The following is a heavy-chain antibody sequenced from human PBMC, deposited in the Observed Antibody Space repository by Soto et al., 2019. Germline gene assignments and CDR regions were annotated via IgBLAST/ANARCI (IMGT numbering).Heavy chain of an antibody. CDR3: ARDRGNMVAIFHHYYGMDV. V-gene: IGHV1-2*02. J-gene: IGHJ6*02. D-gene: IGHD3-3*02. CDR1: GYTFTGQY. Sequence: ASVKVSCKASGYTFTGQYMHWVRQAPGQDLEWMGWINPDSGDTKYAQKFQGRVTMTRDTSISTVYMELSRLKSDDTAVYYCARDRGNMVAIFHHYYGMDVWGQGTTVTVSS. CDR2: INPDSGDT.